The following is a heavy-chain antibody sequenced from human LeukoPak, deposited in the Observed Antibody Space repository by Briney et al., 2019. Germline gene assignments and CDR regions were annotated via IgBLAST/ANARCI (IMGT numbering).Heavy chain of an antibody. J-gene: IGHJ6*02. CDR2: IKRDGSEK. V-gene: IGHV3-7*01. CDR1: GFTFSSYW. CDR3: ARDQFYYYYGMDV. Sequence: GGSLRLSCAASGFTFSSYWMSWVRQAPGKGLEWVANIKRDGSEKYYVDSVKGRFTISRDNAKNSLYLQMNSLRAEDTAVYYCARDQFYYYYGMDVWGQGTTVTVSS.